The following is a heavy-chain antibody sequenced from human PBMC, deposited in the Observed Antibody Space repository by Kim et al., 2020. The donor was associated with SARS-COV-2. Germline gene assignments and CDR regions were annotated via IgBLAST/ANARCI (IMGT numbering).Heavy chain of an antibody. CDR3: ARLGTKWLRLGYFDY. J-gene: IGHJ4*02. V-gene: IGHV4-34*01. D-gene: IGHD5-12*01. CDR1: GGSFSGYY. Sequence: SETLSLTCAVYGGSFSGYYWSWIRQPPGKGLEWIGEINHSGSTNYNPSLKSRVTISVDTSKNQFSLKLSSVTAADTAVYYCARLGTKWLRLGYFDYWGQGTLVTVSS. CDR2: INHSGST.